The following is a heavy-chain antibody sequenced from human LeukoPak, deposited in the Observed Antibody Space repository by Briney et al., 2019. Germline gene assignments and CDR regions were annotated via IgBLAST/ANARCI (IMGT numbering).Heavy chain of an antibody. CDR1: GGSISSYY. CDR2: IYYSGST. Sequence: SETLSLTCTVPGGSISSYYWSWIRQPPGKGLEWIGYIYYSGSTNYNPSLKSRVTISVDTSKNQFSLKLSSVTAADTAVYYCARVRGLGAFDIWGQGTMVTVSS. CDR3: ARVRGLGAFDI. V-gene: IGHV4-59*01. D-gene: IGHD3-16*01. J-gene: IGHJ3*02.